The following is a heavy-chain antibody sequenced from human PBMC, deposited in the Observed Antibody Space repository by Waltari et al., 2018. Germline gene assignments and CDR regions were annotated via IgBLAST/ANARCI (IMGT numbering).Heavy chain of an antibody. CDR1: GCSVRNSDYY. D-gene: IGHD3-22*01. V-gene: IGHV4-39*01. Sequence: QLEESGPGHLKPLETLSLTCSAPGCSVRNSDYYWAWIRQPPGKGLEWIGSINHSGTTSYNPSLKSRVVLSVDTSQNQFSLRLTSVTAADTAVYFCARRHDYYDSSGHDHWGQGALVTVSS. J-gene: IGHJ4*02. CDR2: INHSGTT. CDR3: ARRHDYYDSSGHDH.